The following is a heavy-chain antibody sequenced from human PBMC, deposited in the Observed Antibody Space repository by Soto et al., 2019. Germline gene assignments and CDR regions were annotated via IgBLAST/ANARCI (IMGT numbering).Heavy chain of an antibody. V-gene: IGHV3-48*03. CDR3: ARDAHYDYVWGSYRPVTDAFDI. D-gene: IGHD3-16*02. Sequence: SGGSLRLSCAASGFTFSSYEMNWVRQAPGKGLEWVSYISSSGSTIYYADSVKGRFTISRDNAKNSLYLQMNSLRAEDTAVYYCARDAHYDYVWGSYRPVTDAFDIWGQGTMVTVSS. CDR2: ISSSGSTI. J-gene: IGHJ3*02. CDR1: GFTFSSYE.